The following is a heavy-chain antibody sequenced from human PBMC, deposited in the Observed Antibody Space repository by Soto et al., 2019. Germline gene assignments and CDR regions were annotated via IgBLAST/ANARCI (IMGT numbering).Heavy chain of an antibody. CDR2: ISANSGNT. CDR1: GYPFIDYG. J-gene: IGHJ4*02. D-gene: IGHD4-4*01. CDR3: ARRPPFSSGNYVPYYYDY. Sequence: ASVKVSCKASGYPFIDYGITWVRQAPGQGLEWMGWISANSGNTNYAQNLQARVTMTTDTSTSTVYMELRSLTSDDTAVYYCARRPPFSSGNYVPYYYDYWGQGTLIAVSS. V-gene: IGHV1-18*04.